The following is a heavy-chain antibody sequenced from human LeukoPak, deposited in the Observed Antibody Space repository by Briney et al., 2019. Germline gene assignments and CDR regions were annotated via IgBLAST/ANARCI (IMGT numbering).Heavy chain of an antibody. D-gene: IGHD6-13*01. CDR2: ISYSGST. Sequence: PSETLSLTCTVSGGSISSSSLYWGWIRQPPGKGLEWIGSISYSGSTYYNPSLKSRVTISVDTSKNLFSLKLTSLTAADTAVYYCAREEQQLLGAFDIWGQGTMVTVSS. CDR3: AREEQQLLGAFDI. J-gene: IGHJ3*02. V-gene: IGHV4-39*07. CDR1: GGSISSSSLY.